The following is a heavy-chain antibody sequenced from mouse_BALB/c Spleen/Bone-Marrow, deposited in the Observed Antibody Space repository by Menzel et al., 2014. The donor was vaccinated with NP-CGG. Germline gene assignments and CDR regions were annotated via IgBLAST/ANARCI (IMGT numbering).Heavy chain of an antibody. CDR2: ISDGGSYT. CDR3: ARGSSYFDY. CDR1: GSTFSDYY. J-gene: IGHJ2*01. Sequence: EVQLQESGGGLVKPGGSLKLSCAASGSTFSDYYMYWVRQTPEKRLEWVATISDGGSYTYYPDSVKGRFTISRDNAKNNLYLQMSSLKSEDTAMYYCARGSSYFDYWGQGTTLTVSS. D-gene: IGHD1-1*01. V-gene: IGHV5-4*02.